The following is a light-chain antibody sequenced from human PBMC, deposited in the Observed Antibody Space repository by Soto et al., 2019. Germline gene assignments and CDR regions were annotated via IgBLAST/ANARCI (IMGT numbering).Light chain of an antibody. CDR2: DAS. CDR1: QSVRSY. V-gene: IGKV3-11*01. CDR3: QQRSNWPLT. J-gene: IGKJ4*01. Sequence: EIVLTQSPATLSLSPGERATLSCRASQSVRSYLAWYQQKPGQAPRLLIYDASNRATGIPARFSGSGSGTDFTPPISSLEPEDFAVYYCQQRSNWPLTFGGGTKLELK.